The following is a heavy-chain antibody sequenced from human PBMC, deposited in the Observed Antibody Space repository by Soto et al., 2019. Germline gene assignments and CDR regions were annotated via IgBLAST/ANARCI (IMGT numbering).Heavy chain of an antibody. D-gene: IGHD6-13*01. CDR3: ARDYIAAAGIIRGRWFDP. CDR1: GGSISSYY. Sequence: SETLSLTCTVSGGSISSYYWSWIRQPPGKGLEWIGYIYYSGSTNYNPSLKSRVTISVDTSKNQFSLKLSSVTAADTAVYYCARDYIAAAGIIRGRWFDPWGQGTLVTVSS. J-gene: IGHJ5*02. V-gene: IGHV4-59*01. CDR2: IYYSGST.